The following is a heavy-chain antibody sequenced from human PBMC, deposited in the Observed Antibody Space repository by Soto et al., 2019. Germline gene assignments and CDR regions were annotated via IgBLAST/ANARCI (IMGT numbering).Heavy chain of an antibody. CDR2: IIPIFGTA. V-gene: IGHV1-69*13. Sequence: SVKVSCKASGGTFSSYAISWVRQAPGQGLEWMGGIIPIFGTANYAQKFQGRVTITADESTSTAYMELSSLRSEDTAVFYCARPDRLQKPGLPLDYWGQGTLVTVSS. J-gene: IGHJ4*02. D-gene: IGHD3-9*01. CDR3: ARPDRLQKPGLPLDY. CDR1: GGTFSSYA.